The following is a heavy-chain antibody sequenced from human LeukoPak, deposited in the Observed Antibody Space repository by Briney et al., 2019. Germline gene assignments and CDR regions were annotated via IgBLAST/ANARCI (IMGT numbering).Heavy chain of an antibody. CDR2: IKQDGSGT. CDR3: ARGSPAAGQSFFDY. CDR1: GFTFSNYW. J-gene: IGHJ4*02. D-gene: IGHD6-13*01. V-gene: IGHV3-7*01. Sequence: GGSLRLSCAVSGFTFSNYWMSWVRQAPGKGLEWVASIKQDGSGTYYVDSEKGRFTISRDNAKNSLYLQMNSLRAEDTAVYYCARGSPAAGQSFFDYWGQGTLVTVSS.